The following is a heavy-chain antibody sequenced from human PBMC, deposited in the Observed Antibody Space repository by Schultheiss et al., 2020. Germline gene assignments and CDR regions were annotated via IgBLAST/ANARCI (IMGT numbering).Heavy chain of an antibody. J-gene: IGHJ6*02. CDR3: ARSYGDYAGYYYGMDV. V-gene: IGHV3-23*01. Sequence: GESLKISCAASGFTFSNYVMTWVRQAPGKGLEWVSAISYSGGSTYYADSVKGRFTISRDNAKNTLYLQMNSLRAEDTAVYYCARSYGDYAGYYYGMDVWGQGTTVTVSS. CDR1: GFTFSNYV. CDR2: ISYSGGST. D-gene: IGHD4-17*01.